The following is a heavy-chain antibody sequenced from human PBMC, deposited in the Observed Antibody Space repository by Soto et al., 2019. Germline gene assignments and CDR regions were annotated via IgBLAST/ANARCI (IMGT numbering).Heavy chain of an antibody. CDR1: GFTFSPCA. J-gene: IGHJ4*02. Sequence: EVQLLESGGGLVQPGGSLRLSCAASGFTFSPCAMNWVRQAPGKGLKWVSGISGRGGSRHYADSVRGRFTISRDNSKNTLFLQMNSLGAEDTAVYYCAKADLYYESSGYSDSRYYFDSWGQGTLVTVSS. V-gene: IGHV3-23*01. CDR2: ISGRGGSR. D-gene: IGHD3-22*01. CDR3: AKADLYYESSGYSDSRYYFDS.